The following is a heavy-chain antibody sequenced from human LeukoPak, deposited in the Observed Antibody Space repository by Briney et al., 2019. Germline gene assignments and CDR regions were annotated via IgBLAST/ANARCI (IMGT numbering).Heavy chain of an antibody. CDR3: ARGLMDDYVWGSYRFPFDY. D-gene: IGHD3-16*02. V-gene: IGHV4-34*01. CDR1: GGSISGYY. CDR2: INHSGST. Sequence: SETLSLTCTVSGGSISGYYWSWIRQPPGKGLEWIGEINHSGSTNYNPSLKSRVTISVDTSKNQFSLKLSSVTAADTAVYYCARGLMDDYVWGSYRFPFDYWGQGTLVTVSS. J-gene: IGHJ4*02.